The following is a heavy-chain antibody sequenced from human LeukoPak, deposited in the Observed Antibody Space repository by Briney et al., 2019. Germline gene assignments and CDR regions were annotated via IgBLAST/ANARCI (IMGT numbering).Heavy chain of an antibody. CDR2: ISYDGYDK. D-gene: IGHD3-22*01. J-gene: IGHJ4*02. CDR3: ARDVWDSDSGPGFDL. CDR1: GFTFNDYA. Sequence: GRSLRLSCAASGFTFNDYAMYWVRQAPGKGLEWVTLISYDGYDKSYADSVRGRFTISRDNSRNTLYLQMDSLRSEDTAVYYCARDVWDSDSGPGFDLWGQGVLVTVSS. V-gene: IGHV3-30-3*01.